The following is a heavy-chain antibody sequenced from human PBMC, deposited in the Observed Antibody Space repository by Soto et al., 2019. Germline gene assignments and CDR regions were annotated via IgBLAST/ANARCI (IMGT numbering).Heavy chain of an antibody. Sequence: SETLSLTCAVSGGSISSSNWWSWVRQPPGKGLEWIGEIYHSGSTNYNPSLKSRVTISVDKSKNQFSLKLSSVTAADTAVYYCARGEMTTVTTTRFDYWGQGTLVTVSS. CDR1: GGSISSSNW. CDR2: IYHSGST. D-gene: IGHD4-17*01. V-gene: IGHV4-4*02. CDR3: ARGEMTTVTTTRFDY. J-gene: IGHJ4*02.